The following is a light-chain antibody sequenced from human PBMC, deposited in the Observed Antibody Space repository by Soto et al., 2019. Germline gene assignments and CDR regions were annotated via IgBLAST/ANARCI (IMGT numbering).Light chain of an antibody. V-gene: IGLV1-40*01. CDR1: SSNLGAGHN. CDR3: QSYDNSLNGVV. CDR2: SDT. J-gene: IGLJ3*02. Sequence: QSVLTQPPSVSGAPGQGVAISCTGTSSNLGAGHNVHWYQQLPGTVPKLLIYSDTNRPSGVPDRFSAPKSGTSAVLAITGLQAEDEADYFCQSYDNSLNGVVFGGGTKLTVL.